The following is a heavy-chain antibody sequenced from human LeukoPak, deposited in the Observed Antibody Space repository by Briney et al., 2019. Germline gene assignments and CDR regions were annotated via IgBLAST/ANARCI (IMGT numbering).Heavy chain of an antibody. V-gene: IGHV3-30*18. J-gene: IGHJ6*02. CDR2: ISYDGSNK. CDR3: AKDRHSGYDWDYYGMDV. CDR1: GFTFSSYG. D-gene: IGHD5-12*01. Sequence: GGSLRLSCAASGFTFSSYGMHWVRQAPGKGLEWVAVISYDGSNKYYADSVKGRFTISRDNSKNTLYLQMNSLRAEDTAVYYCAKDRHSGYDWDYYGMDVWGQGTTVTVSS.